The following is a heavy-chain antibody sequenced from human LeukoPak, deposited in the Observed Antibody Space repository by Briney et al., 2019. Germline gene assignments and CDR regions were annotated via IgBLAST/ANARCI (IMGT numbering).Heavy chain of an antibody. V-gene: IGHV3-23*01. J-gene: IGHJ4*02. CDR3: ARSGYNRFDY. D-gene: IGHD5-24*01. Sequence: GGSLRLSCAASGFTFNTYAMSWVRQAPGKGLEWVSSFSGSGGSTYYAYSVKGRFTISRDNSKSTLYLQMNSLRAEDTAIYYCARSGYNRFDYWGQGTLVTVSS. CDR2: FSGSGGST. CDR1: GFTFNTYA.